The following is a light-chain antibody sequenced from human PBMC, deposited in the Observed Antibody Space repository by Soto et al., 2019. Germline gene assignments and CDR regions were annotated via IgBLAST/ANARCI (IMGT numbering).Light chain of an antibody. CDR2: NID. CDR3: AAWDNSLSVYV. V-gene: IGLV1-44*01. Sequence: QSVLTQPPSASGTPGQRVTISCAGSSSNTGRNHVQWYQHLPGTAPKLLIYNIDQRPSGVPDRFSGSKSGTSASLAISGLQSEDEAEYYCAAWDNSLSVYVFGTGTKVTVL. J-gene: IGLJ1*01. CDR1: SSNTGRNH.